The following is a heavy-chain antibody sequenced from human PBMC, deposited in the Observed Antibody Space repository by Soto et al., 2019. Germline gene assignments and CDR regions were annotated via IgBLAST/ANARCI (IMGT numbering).Heavy chain of an antibody. CDR1: GYTFSTYY. CDR3: ARYDYNGYYFDY. J-gene: IGHJ4*02. CDR2: INPSGGST. D-gene: IGHD4-4*01. V-gene: IGHV1-46*01. Sequence: QVQLVQSGAEMKKPGASVKVSCKASGYTFSTYYMHWVRQAPGQGYEWMGIINPSGGSTTYAQKFQGRVTMTRDTYTTTVYMELSSLKSEDTAVYYCARYDYNGYYFDYWGQGTLVTVSS.